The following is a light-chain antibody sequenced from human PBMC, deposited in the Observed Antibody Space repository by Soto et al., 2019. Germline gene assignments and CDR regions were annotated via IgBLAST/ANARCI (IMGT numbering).Light chain of an antibody. CDR2: DAS. CDR1: QSISSW. CDR3: QQYNSYSWT. J-gene: IGKJ1*01. Sequence: DIQMTQSPSSLSASVGDRVTITCRASQSISSWLAWYQQKPGKAPKLLIYDASSLESGVPSTFSGSGSGTEFTLTISILQPDDFATYYCQQYNSYSWTFGQGTKVEIK. V-gene: IGKV1-5*01.